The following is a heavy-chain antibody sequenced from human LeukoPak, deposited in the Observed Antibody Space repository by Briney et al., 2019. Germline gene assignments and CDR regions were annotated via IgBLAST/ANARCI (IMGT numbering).Heavy chain of an antibody. CDR2: VYHSGST. CDR3: ASLRTRTRTTVYFDY. D-gene: IGHD4-11*01. V-gene: IGHV4-38-2*01. CDR1: GYSISSGYH. Sequence: SETLSLTCAVSGYSISSGYHWGWIRHPPGKGLEWIGSVYHSGSTYYNPSLKSRVTISVDTSKNQFSLKLSSVTAADTAVYYCASLRTRTRTTVYFDYWGQGTLVTVSS. J-gene: IGHJ4*02.